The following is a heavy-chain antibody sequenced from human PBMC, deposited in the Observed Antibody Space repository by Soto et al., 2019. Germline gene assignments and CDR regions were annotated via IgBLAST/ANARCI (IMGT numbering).Heavy chain of an antibody. J-gene: IGHJ5*02. CDR2: IIPSFDTP. Sequence: QLQLMQSGAEVKKPGSSVKVSCKASGGTFSSYAISWLRQAPGQGLEWMGGIIPSFDTPNYAQKFQGRVKITTDESTSTAYMELSSLRSEDTAVYYCARPFLSYNWFDPWGQGTLVTVS. V-gene: IGHV1-69*01. CDR3: ARPFLSYNWFDP. CDR1: GGTFSSYA. D-gene: IGHD3-3*02.